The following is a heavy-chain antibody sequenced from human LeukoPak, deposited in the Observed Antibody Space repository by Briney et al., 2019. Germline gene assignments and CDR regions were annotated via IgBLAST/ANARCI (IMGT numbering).Heavy chain of an antibody. Sequence: GRSLRLSCAASGFTFSSYAMHWVRQAPGKGREWVAVISYDGSNKYYADSVKGRFTVSRDNSKNTLYLQMNSLRAEDTAVYYCARDFARPPEYWGQGTLVTVSS. J-gene: IGHJ4*02. CDR2: ISYDGSNK. CDR1: GFTFSSYA. CDR3: ARDFARPPEY. V-gene: IGHV3-30*04.